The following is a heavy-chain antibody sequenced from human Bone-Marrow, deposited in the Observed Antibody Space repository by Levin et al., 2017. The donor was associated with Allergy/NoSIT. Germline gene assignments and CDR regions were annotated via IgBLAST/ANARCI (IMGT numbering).Heavy chain of an antibody. V-gene: IGHV3-7*01. CDR3: ARVGRHCTITSCYWVDN. D-gene: IGHD2-2*01. CDR1: GFPFTNYL. CDR2: LNQDGSEK. Sequence: PGGSLRLSCVGSGFPFTNYLMSWVRQAPGKGLEWVANLNQDGSEKDYLDSVKGRFTISRDNAQNSLFLQMNSLRVEDTAIYYCARVGRHCTITSCYWVDNWGQGTLVTVSS. J-gene: IGHJ4*02.